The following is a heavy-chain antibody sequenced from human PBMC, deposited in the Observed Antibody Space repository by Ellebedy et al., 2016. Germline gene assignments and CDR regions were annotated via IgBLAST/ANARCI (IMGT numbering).Heavy chain of an antibody. CDR3: ARAGIARARDY. J-gene: IGHJ4*02. CDR1: GFTFSNYW. V-gene: IGHV3-7*01. Sequence: GGSLRLSCAASGFTFSNYWMSWVRQAPGKGLEWVASIKEDGSETNYAGSMKGRITISRDNAKNSLYLQMNSLRAEDTAVYYCARAGIARARDYWGQGTLVTVSS. CDR2: IKEDGSET. D-gene: IGHD6-13*01.